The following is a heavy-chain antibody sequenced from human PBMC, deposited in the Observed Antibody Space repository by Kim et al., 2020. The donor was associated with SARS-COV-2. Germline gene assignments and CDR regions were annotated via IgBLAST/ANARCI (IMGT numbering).Heavy chain of an antibody. J-gene: IGHJ5*02. CDR3: ARRWGSNYEGECFDP. CDR1: GGSISDRNYY. Sequence: SETLSLTCTVSGGSISDRNYYWGWIRQPPGKGLEWMGCIYYRGNIFYNPSLKSRVTISVDTSKNQFSLKLRSVTAADTAEYFCARRWGSNYEGECFDPGG. CDR2: IYYRGNI. D-gene: IGHD3-16*01. V-gene: IGHV4-39*01.